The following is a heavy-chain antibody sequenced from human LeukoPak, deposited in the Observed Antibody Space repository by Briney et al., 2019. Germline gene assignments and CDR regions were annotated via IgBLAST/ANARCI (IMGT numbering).Heavy chain of an antibody. J-gene: IGHJ5*02. D-gene: IGHD4-17*01. CDR2: IYYSRNT. Sequence: SQTLSLTCTVSGGSISSGDYYWSWLRQPPGKGLEWIGYIYYSRNTYYTLPLKIRITISVAKNQYHFSLKLGSVPATAAYVCSCAREFGDYLWFDPWGQGTLVTVSS. CDR1: GGSISSGDYY. CDR3: AREFGDYLWFDP. V-gene: IGHV4-30-4*01.